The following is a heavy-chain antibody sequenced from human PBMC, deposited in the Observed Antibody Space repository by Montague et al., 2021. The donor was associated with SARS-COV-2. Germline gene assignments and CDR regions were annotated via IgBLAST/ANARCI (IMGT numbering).Heavy chain of an antibody. CDR1: GGSISSYY. V-gene: IGHV4-59*08. Sequence: SETLSLTCTVPGGSISSYYWSWIRQPPGKGLEWIGYIYYSGSTNYNPSLKSRVTISGGTSKNQFSLKLSSVTAADTAVYYCARPGLRYFDWLLLGEGYFDYWGQGTLVTVSS. J-gene: IGHJ4*02. CDR3: ARPGLRYFDWLLLGEGYFDY. D-gene: IGHD3-9*01. CDR2: IYYSGST.